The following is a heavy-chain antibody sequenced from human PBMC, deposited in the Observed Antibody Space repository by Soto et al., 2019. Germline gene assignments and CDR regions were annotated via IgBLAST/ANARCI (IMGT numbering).Heavy chain of an antibody. V-gene: IGHV4-34*01. D-gene: IGHD2-2*02. CDR3: ARGQDEVGYCSSTSCYKGSRWFDP. CDR2: INHSGGT. CDR1: GGSFSGYY. Sequence: PSETLSLTCAVYGGSFSGYYWSWIRQPPGKGLEWIGEINHSGGTNYNPSLKSRVTISVDTSKNQFSLKLSSVTAADTAVYYCARGQDEVGYCSSTSCYKGSRWFDPWGQGTLVTVSS. J-gene: IGHJ5*02.